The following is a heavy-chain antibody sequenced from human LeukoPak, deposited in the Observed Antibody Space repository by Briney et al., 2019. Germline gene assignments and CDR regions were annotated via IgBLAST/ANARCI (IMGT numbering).Heavy chain of an antibody. CDR2: IKPDGSEK. CDR1: GFTSSTYW. V-gene: IGHV3-7*04. J-gene: IGHJ6*02. CDR3: ARFGVPYGVDV. Sequence: GGSLRLSCAASGFTSSTYWMSWVRQGPGKGLEWVANIKPDGSEKDYVDSLKGRFTISRDNAKNSLYLQVSSLRAEDTAVYYCARFGVPYGVDVWGQGTTVTVSS. D-gene: IGHD3-16*01.